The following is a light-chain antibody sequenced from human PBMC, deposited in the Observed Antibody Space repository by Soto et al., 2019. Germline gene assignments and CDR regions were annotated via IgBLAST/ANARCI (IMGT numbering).Light chain of an antibody. CDR1: QSVGTF. Sequence: EIVLTQSPATLSLSPGERATLSCRASQSVGTFLVWYQQKPGQAPRLLIHDASIRATGIPDRFRGSGSGTDCTLTISSLEPEDFGVYYCQQRSNWPSLIFVGGTKVEIK. J-gene: IGKJ4*01. V-gene: IGKV3-11*01. CDR2: DAS. CDR3: QQRSNWPSLI.